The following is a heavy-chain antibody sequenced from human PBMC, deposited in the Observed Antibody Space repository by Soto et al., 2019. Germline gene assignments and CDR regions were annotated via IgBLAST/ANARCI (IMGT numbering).Heavy chain of an antibody. V-gene: IGHV6-1*01. J-gene: IGHJ4*02. CDR1: GDSVSSNSAA. CDR2: TYYRSKWYN. Sequence: QVQLQQSGPGLVKPSQTLSLTCAISGDSVSSNSAAWNWIRQSPSRGLEWLGRTYYRSKWYNGYAVSVKSRITINPYTAKNQFSLQLNSVTPEDTAVNYCARDPRTGPAYGSGRDFDYWGQGTLVTVSS. CDR3: ARDPRTGPAYGSGRDFDY. D-gene: IGHD6-19*01.